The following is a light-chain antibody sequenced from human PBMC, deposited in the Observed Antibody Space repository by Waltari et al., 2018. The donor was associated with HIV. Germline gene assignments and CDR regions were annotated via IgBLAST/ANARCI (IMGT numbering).Light chain of an antibody. J-gene: IGLJ2*01. CDR2: DTT. Sequence: QAVVTQEPSLTVSPGGTVNLTCSSSTGAVTSGPCPYWFQRRPGQAPKTLIYDTTNRHSWTPARFSGSLLGGKAALTLSGAQFEDEADYFCLLSFNGVVVFGGGTTLTVL. CDR1: TGAVTSGPC. CDR3: LLSFNGVVV. V-gene: IGLV7-46*01.